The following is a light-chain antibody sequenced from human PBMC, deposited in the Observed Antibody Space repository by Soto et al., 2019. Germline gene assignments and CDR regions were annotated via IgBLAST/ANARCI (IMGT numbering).Light chain of an antibody. CDR2: GAS. CDR3: QQYGRPAIT. Sequence: EIVLTQSPGTLSLSPGERATLSCRAAQSINSNNLAWYQQRPGQGPSLLIYGASTRATGIPDRFSGSGSGTDFSLTITRVEPEDFAMYYCQQYGRPAITFSAGTKVEI. J-gene: IGKJ4*01. CDR1: QSINSNN. V-gene: IGKV3-20*01.